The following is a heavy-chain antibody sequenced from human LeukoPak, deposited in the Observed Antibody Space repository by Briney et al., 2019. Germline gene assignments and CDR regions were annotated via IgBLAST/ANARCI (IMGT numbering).Heavy chain of an antibody. V-gene: IGHV4-34*01. CDR2: INHSGST. CDR1: GGSFSGYY. J-gene: IGHJ4*02. Sequence: PSETLSLICAVYGGSFSGYYWSWIRQPPGKGLEWIGEINHSGSTNYNPSLKSRVTISVDTSKNQFSLKLSSVTAADTAVYYCARGGSGWYGRVGDYWGQGTLVTVSS. CDR3: ARGGSGWYGRVGDY. D-gene: IGHD6-19*01.